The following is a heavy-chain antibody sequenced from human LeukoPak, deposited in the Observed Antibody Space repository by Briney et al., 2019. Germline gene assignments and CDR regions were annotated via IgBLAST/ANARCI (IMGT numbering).Heavy chain of an antibody. Sequence: PSETLSLTCGVSGGSFSSHYWTWIRQPPGKGLEWIGEINPRGSTNYNPSLESRVTVSADTSGNQLSLSLTSVTAADSAVYFCARGLRQGSAWSWGPKEKSYQYMDVWGTGTTVIVSS. CDR2: INPRGST. D-gene: IGHD6-19*01. V-gene: IGHV4-34*01. CDR3: ARGLRQGSAWSWGPKEKSYQYMDV. CDR1: GGSFSSHY. J-gene: IGHJ6*04.